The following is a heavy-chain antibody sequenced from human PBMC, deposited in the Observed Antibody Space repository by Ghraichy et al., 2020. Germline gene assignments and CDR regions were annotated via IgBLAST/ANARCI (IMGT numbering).Heavy chain of an antibody. CDR2: INQDGREK. J-gene: IGHJ3*02. D-gene: IGHD3-10*01. CDR3: SSGDTFDI. CDR1: GLIFGSYW. Sequence: LSLTCAASGLIFGSYWMTWVRQAPGRGLEWVANINQDGREKYYVGSVKGRFTISRDNAKNSLYLQMNNLSAEDTAVYYCSSGDTFDIWGRGTMVTVSS. V-gene: IGHV3-7*03.